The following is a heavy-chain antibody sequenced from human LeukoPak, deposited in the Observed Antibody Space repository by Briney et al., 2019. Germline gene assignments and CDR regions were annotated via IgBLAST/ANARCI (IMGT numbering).Heavy chain of an antibody. CDR2: IYYSGST. V-gene: IGHV4-59*12. Sequence: SETLSLTCTVSGESISGFYWTWIRQPPGKGLEWIGYIYYSGSTNYNPSLKSRVTISVDTSKNQFSLKLSSVTAADTAVYYCARLPFLRRVYYYDRDRTDYWGQGTLVTVSS. J-gene: IGHJ4*02. D-gene: IGHD3-22*01. CDR3: ARLPFLRRVYYYDRDRTDY. CDR1: GESISGFY.